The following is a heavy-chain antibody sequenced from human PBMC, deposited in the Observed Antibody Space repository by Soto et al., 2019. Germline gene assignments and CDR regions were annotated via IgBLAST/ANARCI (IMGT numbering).Heavy chain of an antibody. J-gene: IGHJ3*02. CDR3: ARAGGVLDAFDI. D-gene: IGHD2-8*01. CDR2: IIPILGIA. V-gene: IGHV1-69*02. Sequence: SVKVSCKASEGTFSSYTISWVRQAPGQGLEWMGRIIPILGIANYAQKFQGRVTITADKSTSTAYMELSSLRSEDTAVYYCARAGGVLDAFDIWGQGTMVTVSS. CDR1: EGTFSSYT.